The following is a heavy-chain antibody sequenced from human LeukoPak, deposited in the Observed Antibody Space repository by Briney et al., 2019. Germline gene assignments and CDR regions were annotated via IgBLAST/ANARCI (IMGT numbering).Heavy chain of an antibody. Sequence: GGSLRLSCAVSGCTFSSYSMNWVRQAPGKGLEWVSSISSTSSYIYYADSVKGRFTISRDNAKNSLYLQMNSLRAEDTAVYYCARDYYGSGSYSALFEYWGQGTLVTVSS. CDR3: ARDYYGSGSYSALFEY. CDR2: ISSTSSYI. D-gene: IGHD3-10*01. V-gene: IGHV3-21*01. CDR1: GCTFSSYS. J-gene: IGHJ4*02.